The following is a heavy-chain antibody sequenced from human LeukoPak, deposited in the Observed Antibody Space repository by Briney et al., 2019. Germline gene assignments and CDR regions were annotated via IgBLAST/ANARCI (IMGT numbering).Heavy chain of an antibody. CDR1: GGSISSYY. J-gene: IGHJ4*02. CDR2: IYYSGST. D-gene: IGHD4-17*01. Sequence: SETLSPTCTVSGGSISSYYWSWIRQPPGKGLEWIGYIYYSGSTNYNPSLKSRVTISVDTSKNQFSLKLSSVTAADTAVYYCARVGTTVTYYFDYWGQGTLVTVSS. V-gene: IGHV4-59*01. CDR3: ARVGTTVTYYFDY.